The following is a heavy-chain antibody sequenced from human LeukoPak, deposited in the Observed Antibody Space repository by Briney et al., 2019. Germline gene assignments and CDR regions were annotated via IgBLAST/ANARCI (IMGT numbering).Heavy chain of an antibody. J-gene: IGHJ4*02. D-gene: IGHD5-12*01. Sequence: PGGSLRLSCAASGFTFSSYWMSWVRQAPGKGLEWVANIRQDGSDKYYVDSVKGRFTISRDNGKNSLYLQMNSLRAEDTAVYYCARDEPPTNGYDSYDFWGQGTLVTVST. V-gene: IGHV3-7*01. CDR2: IRQDGSDK. CDR1: GFTFSSYW. CDR3: ARDEPPTNGYDSYDF.